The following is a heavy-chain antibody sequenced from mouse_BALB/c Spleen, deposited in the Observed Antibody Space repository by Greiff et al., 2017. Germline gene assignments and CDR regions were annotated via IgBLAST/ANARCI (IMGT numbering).Heavy chain of an antibody. CDR1: GYTFTSYW. Sequence: VQLQQSGAELARPGASVKLSCKASGYTFTSYWMQWVKQRPGQGLEWIGAIYPGDGDTRYTQKFKGKATLTADKSSSTAYMQLSSLASEDSAVYYCASLDYWGQGTLVTVSA. J-gene: IGHJ3*01. V-gene: IGHV1-87*01. CDR2: IYPGDGDT. CDR3: ASLDY.